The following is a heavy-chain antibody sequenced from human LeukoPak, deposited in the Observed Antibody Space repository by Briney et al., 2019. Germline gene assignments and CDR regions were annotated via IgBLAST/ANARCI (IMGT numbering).Heavy chain of an antibody. CDR3: ARGGYIVVVPAAMFDY. J-gene: IGHJ4*02. CDR2: ISGSGGST. CDR1: GFTFSSYA. Sequence: GGSLRLSCAASGFTFSSYAMSWVRQAPGKGLEWVSAISGSGGSTYYADSVKGRFTISRDNSKNTLYLQMSSLRAEDTAVYYCARGGYIVVVPAAMFDYWGQGTLVTVSS. D-gene: IGHD2-2*01. V-gene: IGHV3-23*01.